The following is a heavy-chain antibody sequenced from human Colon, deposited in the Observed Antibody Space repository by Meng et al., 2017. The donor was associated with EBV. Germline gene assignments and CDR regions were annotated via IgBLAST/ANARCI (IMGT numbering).Heavy chain of an antibody. CDR1: GFTFSTYW. J-gene: IGHJ5*02. Sequence: EPQVVWSGGGSFQPGGSMILSCAASGFTFSTYWMHWVRQVPGKGLIWVSRVKPDGTSTYYADSVRGRFTISRDNAKNTVYLQMNTLRAEDTAVYYCVRDRPSWTWGQGTLVTVSS. CDR2: VKPDGTST. D-gene: IGHD3-3*01. V-gene: IGHV3-74*01. CDR3: VRDRPSWT.